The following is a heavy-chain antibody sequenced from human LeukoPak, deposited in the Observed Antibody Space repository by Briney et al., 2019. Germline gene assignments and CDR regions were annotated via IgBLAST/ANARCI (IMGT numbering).Heavy chain of an antibody. D-gene: IGHD3-16*01. Sequence: GGSLRLSCVVSGFSLTTYGMVWVRQAPGKGLEWVAFIRPNGINTYYEDSVEGRFTISRDNSKGTLYLQMNSLRTEDTAVYYCAKDRPIEGGIDPGGQGSLVTVSS. V-gene: IGHV3-30*02. CDR3: AKDRPIEGGIDP. CDR2: IRPNGINT. CDR1: GFSLTTYG. J-gene: IGHJ5*02.